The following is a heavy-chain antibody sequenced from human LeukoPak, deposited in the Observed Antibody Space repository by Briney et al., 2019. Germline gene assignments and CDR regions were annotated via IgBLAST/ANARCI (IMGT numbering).Heavy chain of an antibody. D-gene: IGHD6-6*01. V-gene: IGHV3-64*01. CDR2: ISSNGGST. CDR1: GFTFSSYA. CDR3: AGGPRYSSSSYYFDY. J-gene: IGHJ4*02. Sequence: GGSLRLSCAASGFTFSSYAMHWVRQAPGKGLEYVSAISSNGGSTYYANSVKGRFTISRDNSKNTLYLQMGSLRAEDMAVYYCAGGPRYSSSSYYFDYWGQGTLVIVSS.